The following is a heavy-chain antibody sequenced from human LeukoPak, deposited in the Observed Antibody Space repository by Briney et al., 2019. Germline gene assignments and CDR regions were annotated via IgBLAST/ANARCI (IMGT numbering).Heavy chain of an antibody. Sequence: PSETLSLTCAVYGGSFSGYFWNWIRQPPGKGLEWIGEINHSGSTNYNPSLKSRVTISLDTSKNQFSLELTFVTATDTAVYYCAKLRPLYRPGWADVDHWGQGTLVTVSS. CDR2: INHSGST. J-gene: IGHJ4*02. D-gene: IGHD3-16*02. V-gene: IGHV4-34*01. CDR1: GGSFSGYF. CDR3: AKLRPLYRPGWADVDH.